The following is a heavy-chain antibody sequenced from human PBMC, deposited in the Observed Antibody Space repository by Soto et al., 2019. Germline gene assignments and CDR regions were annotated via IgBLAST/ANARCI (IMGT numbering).Heavy chain of an antibody. CDR2: ISSSSSYI. V-gene: IGHV3-21*01. J-gene: IGHJ6*02. CDR1: GFTFSSYS. D-gene: IGHD3-3*01. CDR3: AREPITIFGVVIDGMDV. Sequence: PGGSLRLSCAASGFTFSSYSMNWVRQAPGKGLEWVSSISSSSSYIYYTDSVKGRFTISRDNAKNSLYLQMNSLRAEDTAVYYCAREPITIFGVVIDGMDVWGQGTKVTVYS.